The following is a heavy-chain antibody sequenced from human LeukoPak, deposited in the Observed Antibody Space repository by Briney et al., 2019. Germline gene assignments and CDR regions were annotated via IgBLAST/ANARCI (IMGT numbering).Heavy chain of an antibody. J-gene: IGHJ3*02. CDR3: AKDRGYCDSSGYYYYDAFDI. D-gene: IGHD3-22*01. CDR2: ISGSGGST. Sequence: GGSLRLSCAASGFTFSSYAMNWVRQAPGKGLEWVSAISGSGGSTYYADSVKGRFTISRDNSKNTLYLQMNSLRAEDTAVYYCAKDRGYCDSSGYYYYDAFDIWGQGTMVTVSS. CDR1: GFTFSSYA. V-gene: IGHV3-23*01.